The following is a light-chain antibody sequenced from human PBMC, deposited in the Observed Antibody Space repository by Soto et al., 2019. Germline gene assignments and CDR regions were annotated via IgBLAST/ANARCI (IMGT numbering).Light chain of an antibody. Sequence: ELVLTQSPGTLLLSPGERATLSCRASQSVSSSFLAWYQQKPGQAPRLLMYAAASRAAGIPDRFSGSGSRTDFTLSISRLEPEDFAVYYCQHYGDSRTFGQGTKVDIK. CDR2: AAA. V-gene: IGKV3-20*01. CDR3: QHYGDSRT. J-gene: IGKJ1*01. CDR1: QSVSSSF.